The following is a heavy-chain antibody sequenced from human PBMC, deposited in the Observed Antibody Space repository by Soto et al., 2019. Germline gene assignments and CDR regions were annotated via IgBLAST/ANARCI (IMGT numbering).Heavy chain of an antibody. CDR1: GGSISSYS. D-gene: IGHD4-17*01. CDR2: IYYSGST. CDR3: ASRYGGTLDY. V-gene: IGHV4-59*08. J-gene: IGHJ4*02. Sequence: SETLSLSCTVSGGSISSYSWSWIRQPPGKGLEWIGYIYYSGSTNYNPSLKSRVTISVDTSKNQFSLKLSSVTAADTAVYYCASRYGGTLDYWAQRTLVTGSS.